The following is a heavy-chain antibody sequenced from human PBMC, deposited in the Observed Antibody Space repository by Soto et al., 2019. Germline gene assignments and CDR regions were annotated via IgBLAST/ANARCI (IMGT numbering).Heavy chain of an antibody. Sequence: SETLSLTCTVSGGTISSRDYHWSWISKPPGKGLEWIGNIHNSGNIYYNPSLKSRLSISVDTSKNQFSLKLSSVTAADTAVYFCARVTNIISRFSSRFDPWGQGTLVTVSS. V-gene: IGHV4-30-4*01. CDR2: IHNSGNI. CDR1: GGTISSRDYH. J-gene: IGHJ5*02. D-gene: IGHD3-3*01. CDR3: ARVTNIISRFSSRFDP.